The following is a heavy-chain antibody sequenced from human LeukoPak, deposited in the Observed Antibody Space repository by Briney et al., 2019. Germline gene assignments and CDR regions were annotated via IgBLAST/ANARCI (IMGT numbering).Heavy chain of an antibody. CDR2: MNPNSGNT. D-gene: IGHD3-9*01. CDR1: GYTFTSYD. J-gene: IGHJ5*02. V-gene: IGHV1-8*01. CDR3: ARRVLRYFDWRVQSNWFHP. Sequence: EASVKVSCKASGYTFTSYDINWVRQATGRGLEWMGCMNPNSGNTGYAQKFQGRVTMTRNTSISTAYMELSSLRSEDTAVYYCARRVLRYFDWRVQSNWFHPWGQGTLVTVSS.